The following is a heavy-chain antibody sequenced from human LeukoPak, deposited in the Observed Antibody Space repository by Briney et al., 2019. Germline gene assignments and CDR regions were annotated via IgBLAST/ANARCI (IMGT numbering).Heavy chain of an antibody. D-gene: IGHD5-18*01. Sequence: GGSLRLSCAASGFTVSSKDMSWVRQAPGKGLEWVSVTYSGGSTYYADSVKGRFTISSDNSKTTLYLQMNTLRAEDTAVYYCASGYLPFDYWGQGTLVTVSS. J-gene: IGHJ4*02. CDR3: ASGYLPFDY. V-gene: IGHV3-53*01. CDR1: GFTVSSKD. CDR2: TYSGGST.